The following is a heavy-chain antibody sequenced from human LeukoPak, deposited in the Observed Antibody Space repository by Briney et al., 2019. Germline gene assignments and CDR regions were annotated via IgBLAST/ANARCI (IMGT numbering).Heavy chain of an antibody. J-gene: IGHJ5*02. CDR3: AGGGTDLWNRFDP. CDR2: IDSDGSIT. D-gene: IGHD3-16*01. Sequence: AGGSLRLSCAASGFTFSSYWMHWVRQVPGKGLVWVSRIDSDGSITSYADFVKGRFTISRDNAKNTLYLQMNSLRADDTAVYYCAGGGTDLWNRFDPWGQGTLVTVSS. V-gene: IGHV3-74*01. CDR1: GFTFSSYW.